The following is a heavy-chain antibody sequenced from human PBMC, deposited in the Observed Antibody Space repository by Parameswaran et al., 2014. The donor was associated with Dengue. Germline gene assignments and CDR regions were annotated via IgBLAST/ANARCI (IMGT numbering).Heavy chain of an antibody. D-gene: IGHD3-22*01. J-gene: IGHJ4*02. CDR2: ISGSGGST. CDR3: AKDPWYYYDSSDYHYFDY. Sequence: SNARGCARCPGKGLEWVSAISGSGGSTYYADSVKGRFTISRDNSKNTLYLQMNSLRAEDTAVYSCAKDPWYYYDSSDYHYFDYWGQGTLVTVSS. CDR1: SNA. V-gene: IGHV3-23*01.